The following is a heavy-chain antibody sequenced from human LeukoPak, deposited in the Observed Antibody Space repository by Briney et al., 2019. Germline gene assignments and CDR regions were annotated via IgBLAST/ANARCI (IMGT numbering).Heavy chain of an antibody. CDR3: ARDLLYFDWLAY. V-gene: IGHV1-18*01. J-gene: IGHJ4*02. D-gene: IGHD3-9*01. CDR2: ISAYNGNT. CDR1: GGTFSSYA. Sequence: ASVKVSCKASGGTFSSYAISWVRQAPGQGLEWMGWISAYNGNTNYAQKLQGRVIMTTDTSTSTAYMELRSLRSDDTAVYYCARDLLYFDWLAYWGQGTLVTVSS.